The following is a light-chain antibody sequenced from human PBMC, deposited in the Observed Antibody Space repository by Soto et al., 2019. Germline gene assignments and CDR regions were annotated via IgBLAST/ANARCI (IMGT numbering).Light chain of an antibody. CDR3: QQYNAYPWT. CDR1: QSLLHSNGYDY. V-gene: IGKV2-28*01. J-gene: IGKJ1*01. Sequence: DIVMTQSPLSLPVTPGEPASISCRSSQSLLHSNGYDYLDWYVEKPGQSPQLLIYLGSYRASGVPERFSGSGSGTEFALTISSLQPDDFATYYCQQYNAYPWTFGLGTKVEIK. CDR2: LGS.